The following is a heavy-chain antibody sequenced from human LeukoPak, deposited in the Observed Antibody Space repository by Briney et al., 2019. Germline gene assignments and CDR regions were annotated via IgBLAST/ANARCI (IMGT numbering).Heavy chain of an antibody. J-gene: IGHJ4*02. CDR3: ARGRIAAAYFPPDY. CDR1: AYTFTDYY. CDR2: INPNTGGT. V-gene: IGHV1-2*02. D-gene: IGHD6-13*01. Sequence: GASVKVSCKASAYTFTDYYMHWVRQAPGQGLEWMGWINPNTGGTNYAQKFQGRVTMTRDTSVSTAYMELSGLKSDDTAVYYCARGRIAAAYFPPDYWGQGTLVTVSS.